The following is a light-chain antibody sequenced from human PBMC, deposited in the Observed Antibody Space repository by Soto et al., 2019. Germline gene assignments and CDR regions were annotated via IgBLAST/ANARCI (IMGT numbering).Light chain of an antibody. CDR2: DVS. CDR3: QQYSSFSWT. Sequence: DIQMTQSPSTLSASVVDRVTITFRASQSIGTWVAWYQQKPGEAPKFLIYDVSTLDSGVPSRFSGSGSGTEFTLTISGLQPDDFATYYCQQYSSFSWTFGQGTKVDI. CDR1: QSIGTW. J-gene: IGKJ1*01. V-gene: IGKV1-5*01.